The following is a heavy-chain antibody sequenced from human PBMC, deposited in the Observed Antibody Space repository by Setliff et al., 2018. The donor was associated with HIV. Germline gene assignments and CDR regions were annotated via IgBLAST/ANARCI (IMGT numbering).Heavy chain of an antibody. CDR1: GGSISSHY. CDR3: ARSKSTDYDYYDSTGGRLGAFDI. CDR2: ISYSGST. J-gene: IGHJ3*02. Sequence: ETLSLTCTVSGGSISSHYWSWIRQPPGKRLEWIAYISYSGSTNYNPSLKSRVTISKDTSKNQFSLKLSSVTAADTAVYYCARSKSTDYDYYDSTGGRLGAFDIWGQGTMVTVSS. D-gene: IGHD3-22*01. V-gene: IGHV4-59*11.